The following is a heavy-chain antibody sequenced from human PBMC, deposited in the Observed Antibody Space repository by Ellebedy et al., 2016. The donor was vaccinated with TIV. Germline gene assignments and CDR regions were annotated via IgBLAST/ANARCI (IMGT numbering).Heavy chain of an antibody. Sequence: PGGSLRLSCVVSGFTFSTFGMTWVRQAPGKGLEWVATISTTGETTSHPDSVKGRFTISRDNSQNTLYLQSNSLRAEDTAIYYCAKRGSFREFDFWGQGTLVTVSS. CDR1: GFTFSTFG. CDR3: AKRGSFREFDF. D-gene: IGHD3-16*01. CDR2: ISTTGETT. V-gene: IGHV3-23*01. J-gene: IGHJ4*02.